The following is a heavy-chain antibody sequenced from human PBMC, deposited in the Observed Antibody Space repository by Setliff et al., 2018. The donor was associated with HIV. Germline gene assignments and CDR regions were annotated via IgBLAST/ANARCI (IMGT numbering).Heavy chain of an antibody. V-gene: IGHV1-69*13. D-gene: IGHD1-26*01. Sequence: SVKVSCKASGGTFSSYAISWVRQAPGQGLEWMGGIIPIFGTANYAQKFQGRVTITADESTSTAYMELTSLRSEDTAVYYCARGTRVGANDAFDIWGQGTMVT. CDR2: IIPIFGTA. J-gene: IGHJ3*02. CDR3: ARGTRVGANDAFDI. CDR1: GGTFSSYA.